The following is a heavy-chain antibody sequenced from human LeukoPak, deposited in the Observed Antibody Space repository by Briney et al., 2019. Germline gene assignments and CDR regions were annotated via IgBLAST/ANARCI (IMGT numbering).Heavy chain of an antibody. CDR1: GYTFTSYY. CDR3: CRRGIKRNWFDP. Sequence: GASVKVSCKASGYTFTSYYMHWVRQAPGQGLEWVGIINPSGGSTSYAQKFQGRVTMTRDMSTSTVYMELSSLRSEDTAVYYCCRRGIKRNWFDPWGQGTLVTVSS. D-gene: IGHD3-16*01. CDR2: INPSGGST. J-gene: IGHJ5*02. V-gene: IGHV1-46*03.